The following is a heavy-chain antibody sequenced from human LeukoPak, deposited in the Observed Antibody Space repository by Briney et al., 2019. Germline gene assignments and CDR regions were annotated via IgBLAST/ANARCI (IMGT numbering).Heavy chain of an antibody. J-gene: IGHJ3*02. CDR2: IYTSGST. V-gene: IGHV4-61*02. Sequence: SETLSLTCTVSGGSISSGDYYWSWIRQPPGKGLEWIGRIYTSGSTNYNPSLKSRVTMSVDTSKNQFSLKLSSVTAADTAVYYCARTFLDWYAFDIWGQGTMVTVSS. CDR1: GGSISSGDYY. CDR3: ARTFLDWYAFDI. D-gene: IGHD3-3*01.